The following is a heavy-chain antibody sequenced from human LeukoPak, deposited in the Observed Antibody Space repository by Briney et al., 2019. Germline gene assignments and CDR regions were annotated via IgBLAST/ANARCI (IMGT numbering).Heavy chain of an antibody. J-gene: IGHJ4*02. CDR3: ARWPFLHEGYSSYDSSGFLDY. CDR1: GGSFSGYY. V-gene: IGHV4-34*01. Sequence: KPSETLSLTCAVYGGSFSGYYWSWIRQPPGKGLEWIGEINHSGSTNYNPSLKSRVTISVDTSKNQFSLKLSSATAADTAVYYCARWPFLHEGYSSYDSSGFLDYWGQGTLVTVSS. CDR2: INHSGST. D-gene: IGHD3-22*01.